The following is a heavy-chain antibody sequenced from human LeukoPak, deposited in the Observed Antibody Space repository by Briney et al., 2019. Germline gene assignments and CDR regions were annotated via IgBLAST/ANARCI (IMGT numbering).Heavy chain of an antibody. CDR1: GGSISSYY. J-gene: IGHJ4*02. Sequence: SETLSLTCTVSGGSISSYYWSWFRQPPGKGLEWIGYMYYSGSTNYNPSLKSRVTISVDRSKNQFSLKLSSVTAADTAVYYCARNNDILTGYSYFDYWGQGTLVTVSS. CDR3: ARNNDILTGYSYFDY. D-gene: IGHD3-9*01. V-gene: IGHV4-59*12. CDR2: MYYSGST.